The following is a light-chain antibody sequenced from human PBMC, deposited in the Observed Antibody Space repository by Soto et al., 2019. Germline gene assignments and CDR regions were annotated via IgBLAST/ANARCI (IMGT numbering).Light chain of an antibody. J-gene: IGKJ1*01. CDR3: QQYDNSLPT. V-gene: IGKV3-20*01. CDR2: GAS. Sequence: EIVLTQSPGTLSLSPGEAATLSCRASQSLEYTYLAWYQQKPGQAPRLLIFGASDMATGIPDRFSGSGSGTDFTLTISSLEPEDFAVYYCQQYDNSLPTFGQGTKVEIK. CDR1: QSLEYTY.